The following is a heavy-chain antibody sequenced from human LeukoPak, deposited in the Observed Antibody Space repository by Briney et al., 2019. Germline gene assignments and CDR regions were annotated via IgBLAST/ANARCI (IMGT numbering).Heavy chain of an antibody. CDR2: INPSGGST. Sequence: VASVKVSCKASGYTFTGYYMHWVRQAPGQGLEWMGIINPSGGSTSYAQKFQGRVTMTRDMSTSTVYMELSSLRSEDTAVYYCARVSSETGYCSGGSCYEYFQHWGQGTLVTVSS. CDR3: ARVSSETGYCSGGSCYEYFQH. CDR1: GYTFTGYY. J-gene: IGHJ1*01. V-gene: IGHV1-46*01. D-gene: IGHD2-15*01.